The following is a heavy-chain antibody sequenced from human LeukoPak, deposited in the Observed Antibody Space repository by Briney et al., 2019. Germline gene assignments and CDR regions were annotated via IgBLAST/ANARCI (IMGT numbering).Heavy chain of an antibody. V-gene: IGHV4-4*07. Sequence: SETLSLTCTVSGDSLGSYYWSWIRQPAGKGLEWIGRIYISGSTNYNPSLKTRVTMSVDTSKNQFSLNLTSVTAADAAVYYCARGYSGSHSWFDYWGQGTLVTVSS. CDR2: IYISGST. J-gene: IGHJ5*01. CDR3: ARGYSGSHSWFDY. CDR1: GDSLGSYY. D-gene: IGHD1-26*01.